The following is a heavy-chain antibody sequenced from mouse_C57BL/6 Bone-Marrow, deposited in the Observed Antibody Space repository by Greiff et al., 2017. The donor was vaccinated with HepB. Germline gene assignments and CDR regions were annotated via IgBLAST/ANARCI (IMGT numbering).Heavy chain of an antibody. CDR1: GYTFTSYG. CDR3: APITPPFAY. V-gene: IGHV1-81*01. Sequence: QVQLQQPGAELVKPGASVKVSCKASGYTFTSYGISWVKQRTGQGLEWIGEIYPRSGNTYYNEKFKGKATLTADKSSSTAYMELRSLTSEDSAVYFCAPITPPFAYWGQGTLVTVSA. CDR2: IYPRSGNT. J-gene: IGHJ3*01. D-gene: IGHD1-1*01.